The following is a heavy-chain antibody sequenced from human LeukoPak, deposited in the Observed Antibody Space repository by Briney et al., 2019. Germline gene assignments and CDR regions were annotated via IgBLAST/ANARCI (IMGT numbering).Heavy chain of an antibody. J-gene: IGHJ4*02. Sequence: GGSLRLSCAASGFTFSSYGMHWVRQAPGKGLEWVAFIRYDGSNKYYADSVKGRFTISRDNSKNTLYLQMNSLRAEDTAVYYCAKDRAYYDSSGYYDYWGQGTLVTASS. D-gene: IGHD3-22*01. CDR1: GFTFSSYG. CDR3: AKDRAYYDSSGYYDY. V-gene: IGHV3-30*02. CDR2: IRYDGSNK.